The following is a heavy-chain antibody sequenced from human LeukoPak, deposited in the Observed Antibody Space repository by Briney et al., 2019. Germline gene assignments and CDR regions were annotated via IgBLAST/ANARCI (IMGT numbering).Heavy chain of an antibody. D-gene: IGHD5-18*01. Sequence: GASVKVSCKASGYIFTGHYMHWVRQAPGQGLEWMGWINPKSGDTNHAQKFQGRVTMTRDTSISTAYMELSRLRSDDTAVYYCARDQGIQLWSYWFDPWGQGTLVTVSS. CDR2: INPKSGDT. CDR1: GYIFTGHY. J-gene: IGHJ5*02. CDR3: ARDQGIQLWSYWFDP. V-gene: IGHV1-2*02.